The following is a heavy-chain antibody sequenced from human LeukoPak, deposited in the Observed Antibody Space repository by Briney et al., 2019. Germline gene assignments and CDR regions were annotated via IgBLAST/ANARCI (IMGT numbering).Heavy chain of an antibody. J-gene: IGHJ6*02. V-gene: IGHV3-21*01. CDR1: GFTFSRYI. D-gene: IGHD3-10*01. CDR3: ARDRDYYYGMDV. CDR2: ISSTGSDI. Sequence: GGSLRLSCAVSGFTFSRYIMNWVRQAPGKGLEWVSSISSTGSDIYYADSVKGRFTISRDNAKNSLYLQMYSLRADDTAVYYCARDRDYYYGMDVWGQGTTVTVSS.